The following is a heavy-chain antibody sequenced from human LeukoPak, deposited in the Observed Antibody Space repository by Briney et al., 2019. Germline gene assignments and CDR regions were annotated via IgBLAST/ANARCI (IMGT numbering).Heavy chain of an antibody. CDR3: AGGRGSYGLWDS. CDR1: GFTFSNYW. J-gene: IGHJ4*02. V-gene: IGHV3-74*01. Sequence: GGSLRLSCAGSGFTFSNYWIHWVRQVPGKGLVWVSRINGDGRTTNYADSVKGRFTISRDNARNTVYLQMNSLRPEDTAVYFCAGGRGSYGLWDSWGQGTLVTVSS. D-gene: IGHD1-26*01. CDR2: INGDGRTT.